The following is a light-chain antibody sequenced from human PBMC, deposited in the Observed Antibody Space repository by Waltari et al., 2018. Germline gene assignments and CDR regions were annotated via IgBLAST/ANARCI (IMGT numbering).Light chain of an antibody. CDR1: SSNIGAGHD. CDR2: GNN. CDR3: QSFDSNVRGGVV. V-gene: IGLV1-40*01. Sequence: QSILTQPTSVSGAPGQRVTISCTGSSSNIGAGHDVHWYQAFPGTAPKLLIDGNNNRPSGVPDRFSGSKSGSSASLAINGLQAEDEADYYYQSFDSNVRGGVVFGGGTKVTVL. J-gene: IGLJ3*02.